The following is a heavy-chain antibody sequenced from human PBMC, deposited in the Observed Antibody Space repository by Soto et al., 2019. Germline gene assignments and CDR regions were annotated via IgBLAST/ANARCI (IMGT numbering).Heavy chain of an antibody. CDR3: ASLPEAFQI. CDR2: ISSSSGYI. J-gene: IGHJ3*02. CDR1: GFTFSRYN. V-gene: IGHV3-21*01. Sequence: EVQLVESGGGLVKPGGSLRLSCAASGFTFSRYNMNWVRQAPGKGLEWVSSISSSSGYISYADSVKGRFTISRDNAKNSLYLQMNSLKAEDTAVYYCASLPEAFQIWGLGTMVTVSS.